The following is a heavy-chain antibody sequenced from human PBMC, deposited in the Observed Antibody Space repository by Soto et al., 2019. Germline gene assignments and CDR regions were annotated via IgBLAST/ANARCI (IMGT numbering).Heavy chain of an antibody. Sequence: ASVKVCCKVSGYTLTELSMHWVRQAPGKGLEWMGGFDPEDGETIYAQKFQGRVTMTEDTSTDTAYMELSSLRSEDTAVYYCATDYGSPAAILYWGQGTLVTVSS. CDR2: FDPEDGET. CDR3: ATDYGSPAAILY. D-gene: IGHD2-2*01. CDR1: GYTLTELS. J-gene: IGHJ4*02. V-gene: IGHV1-24*01.